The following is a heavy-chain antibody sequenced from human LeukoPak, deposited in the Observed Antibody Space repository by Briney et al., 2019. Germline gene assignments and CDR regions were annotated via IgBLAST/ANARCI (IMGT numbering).Heavy chain of an antibody. Sequence: SVKVSCKASGGTFSSYAISWVRQAPGQGLEWMGGIIPIFGTANYAQKFQGRVTITTDESTSTAYMELRSLRSDDTAVYYCARDSYSSSWLTDYWGQGTLVTVSS. D-gene: IGHD6-13*01. CDR3: ARDSYSSSWLTDY. CDR1: GGTFSSYA. V-gene: IGHV1-69*05. J-gene: IGHJ4*02. CDR2: IIPIFGTA.